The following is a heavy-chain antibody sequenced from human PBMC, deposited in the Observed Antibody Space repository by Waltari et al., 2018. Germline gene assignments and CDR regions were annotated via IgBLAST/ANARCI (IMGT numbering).Heavy chain of an antibody. CDR3: AAADEVGATLGAFDI. D-gene: IGHD1-26*01. Sequence: QMQLVQSGPEVKKPGTSVKVSCKASGFTFTSSAVQWVRQAGGQRLEWIGWIVVGSGNPNYAQKFQERVTITRDMSTSTAYMELSSLRSEDTAVYYCAAADEVGATLGAFDIWGQGTMVTVSS. J-gene: IGHJ3*02. CDR1: GFTFTSSA. CDR2: IVVGSGNP. V-gene: IGHV1-58*01.